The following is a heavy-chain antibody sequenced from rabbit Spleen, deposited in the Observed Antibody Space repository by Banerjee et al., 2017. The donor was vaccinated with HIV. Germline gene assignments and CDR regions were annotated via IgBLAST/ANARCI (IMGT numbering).Heavy chain of an antibody. Sequence: QEQLEESGGRLVQPGGSLKVSCIASGFDFSSYYMSWVRQAPGKGLEWIACIYAGSSSITYYASWAKGRFTISKTSSTTVTLQMTSLTAADTATYFCARDLVAVIGWNFSLWGPGTLVTVS. J-gene: IGHJ4*01. D-gene: IGHD1-1*01. CDR3: ARDLVAVIGWNFSL. CDR1: GFDFSSYYM. V-gene: IGHV1S45*01. CDR2: IYAGSSSIT.